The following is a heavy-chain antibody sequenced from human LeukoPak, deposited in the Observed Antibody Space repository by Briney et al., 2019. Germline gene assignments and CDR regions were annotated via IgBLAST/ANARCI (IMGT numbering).Heavy chain of an antibody. CDR3: AKGEYSRGYLFDY. Sequence: GGSLRLSCAASGLTFSNYGMHWVRQAPGKGLEWVAVIWYDGSNKYYAESVKGRFTISRDNSKNTLYLQLNSLRAEDTAVYYCAKGEYSRGYLFDYWGQGTLVTVSS. D-gene: IGHD5-18*01. J-gene: IGHJ4*02. CDR2: IWYDGSNK. V-gene: IGHV3-33*06. CDR1: GLTFSNYG.